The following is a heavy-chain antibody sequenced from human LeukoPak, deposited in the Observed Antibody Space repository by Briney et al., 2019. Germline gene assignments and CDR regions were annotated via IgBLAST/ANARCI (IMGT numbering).Heavy chain of an antibody. Sequence: GASVKVSCKASGGTFSSYAISWVRQAPGQGLEWMGGIIPIFGTANYAQKFQGRVTITTDESTSTAYMELSSLRSEDTAVYYCASTRVGRNYYYYYMDVWGKGTTVTVSS. CDR3: ASTRVGRNYYYYYMDV. J-gene: IGHJ6*03. CDR1: GGTFSSYA. CDR2: IIPIFGTA. V-gene: IGHV1-69*05.